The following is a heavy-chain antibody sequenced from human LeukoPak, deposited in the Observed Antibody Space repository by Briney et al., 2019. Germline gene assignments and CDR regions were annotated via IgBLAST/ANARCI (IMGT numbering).Heavy chain of an antibody. CDR3: AREGRDLMGSYPWVPMTDY. CDR2: INHSGST. J-gene: IGHJ4*02. V-gene: IGHV4-34*01. D-gene: IGHD1-26*01. Sequence: SETLSLTCAVYGGSFSGYYWSWIRQPPGKGLEWIGEINHSGSTNYNPSLKSRVTISVDTSKNQFSLKLSSVTAADTAVYYCAREGRDLMGSYPWVPMTDYWGQGTLVTVSS. CDR1: GGSFSGYY.